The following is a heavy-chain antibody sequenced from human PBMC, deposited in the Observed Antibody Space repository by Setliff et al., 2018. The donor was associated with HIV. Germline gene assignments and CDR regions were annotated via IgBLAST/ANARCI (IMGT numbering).Heavy chain of an antibody. J-gene: IGHJ6*02. Sequence: SETLSLTCTVSGGSVSSGSYYWSWIRQPPGKGLEWIGYIYYSGSTKHNPSLKSRVTMSVDTSKNQFSLKLSSVTAADTAVYYCAGFGELLDYYYGMDVWGQGTTVTVSS. CDR1: GGSVSSGSYY. CDR2: IYYSGST. V-gene: IGHV4-61*01. D-gene: IGHD3-10*01. CDR3: AGFGELLDYYYGMDV.